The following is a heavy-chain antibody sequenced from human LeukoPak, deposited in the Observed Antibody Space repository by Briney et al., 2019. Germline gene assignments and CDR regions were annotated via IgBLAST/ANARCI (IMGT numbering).Heavy chain of an antibody. V-gene: IGHV3-66*01. D-gene: IGHD3-22*01. CDR1: GFTVSSNY. CDR3: ARAIYYYDSSGYPMAAYFDY. J-gene: IGHJ4*02. CDR2: IYSGGST. Sequence: GGSLRLSCAASGFTVSSNYMSWVRQAPGKGLEWVSVIYSGGSTYCADSVKGRFTISRDNSKNTLYLQMNSLRAEETAVYYCARAIYYYDSSGYPMAAYFDYWGQGTLVTVSS.